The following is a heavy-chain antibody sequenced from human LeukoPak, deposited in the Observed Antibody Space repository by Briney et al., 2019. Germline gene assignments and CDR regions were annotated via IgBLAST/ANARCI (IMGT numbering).Heavy chain of an antibody. Sequence: SETLSLTCTVSGGSISSSSYYWGWIRQPPGKGLEWIVSIYYSGSTYYNPSLKSRVTISVDTSTNQFSLKLSSVTAADTAVYYCARQEDYYDSSGYSPSLKYWGQGTLVTVSS. CDR1: GGSISSSSYY. CDR3: ARQEDYYDSSGYSPSLKY. CDR2: IYYSGST. J-gene: IGHJ4*02. V-gene: IGHV4-39*01. D-gene: IGHD3-22*01.